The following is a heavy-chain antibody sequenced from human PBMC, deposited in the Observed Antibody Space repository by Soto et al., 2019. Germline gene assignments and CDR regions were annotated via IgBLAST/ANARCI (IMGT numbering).Heavy chain of an antibody. J-gene: IGHJ6*02. CDR2: IIPIFGTA. CDR1: GGTFSSYA. CDR3: ARAAYYYGSGSRTWGMDV. D-gene: IGHD3-10*01. V-gene: IGHV1-69*01. Sequence: QVQLVQSGAEVKKPGSSVKVSCKAFGGTFSSYAISWVRQAPGQGLEWMGGIIPIFGTANYAQKFQGRVTITADESTSTAYMELSSLRSEDTAVYYCARAAYYYGSGSRTWGMDVWGQGTTVTVSS.